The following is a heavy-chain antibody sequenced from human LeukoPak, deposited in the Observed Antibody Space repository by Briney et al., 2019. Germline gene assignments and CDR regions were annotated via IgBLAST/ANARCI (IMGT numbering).Heavy chain of an antibody. V-gene: IGHV4-30-2*01. CDR3: ARAPLLGLYFDY. CDR2: IYHSGST. Sequence: SETLSLTCAVSGGSISSGGYSWSWIRQPPGKGLEWIGYIYHSGSTYYNPSLKSRVTISVDRSKNQFSLKLSSVTAADTAVYYCARAPLLGLYFDYWGQGTLVTVSS. J-gene: IGHJ4*02. CDR1: GGSISSGGYS. D-gene: IGHD1-26*01.